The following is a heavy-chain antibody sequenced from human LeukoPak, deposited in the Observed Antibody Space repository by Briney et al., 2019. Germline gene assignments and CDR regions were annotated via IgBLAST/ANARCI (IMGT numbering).Heavy chain of an antibody. J-gene: IGHJ4*02. V-gene: IGHV3-53*01. CDR1: GFTVSAYY. D-gene: IGHD2-2*01. CDR3: ARGLGYCTSTTCLLPFDY. CDR2: IYSGGST. Sequence: GGSLRLSCAASGFTVSAYYMTWVRQAPGKGLECVSVIYSGGSTYYADSVKGRFTVSRDNSKNTLYLQMNSLRAEDTAMYYCARGLGYCTSTTCLLPFDYWGQGTLVTVSS.